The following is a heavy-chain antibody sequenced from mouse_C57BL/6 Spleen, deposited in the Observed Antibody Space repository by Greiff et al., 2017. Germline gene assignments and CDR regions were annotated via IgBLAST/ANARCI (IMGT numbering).Heavy chain of an antibody. J-gene: IGHJ2*01. CDR1: GYTFTSYW. CDR2: INPSNGGT. V-gene: IGHV1-53*01. CDR3: AFRITTVVARFDY. D-gene: IGHD1-1*01. Sequence: VQLQQPGTELVQPEASVKLSCKASGYTFTSYWMHWVQQRPGQGLEWIGNINPSNGGTNYNETFKSKDTLTVDKSSDTAYMQLSIRTSEDAAVDYCAFRITTVVARFDYWGQGTTLTVSS.